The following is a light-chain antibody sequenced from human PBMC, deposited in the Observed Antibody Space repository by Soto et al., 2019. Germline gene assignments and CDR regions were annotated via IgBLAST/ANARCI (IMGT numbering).Light chain of an antibody. J-gene: IGLJ1*01. CDR1: SSNIGNSF. Sequence: QSVLTQPPSVSAAPGRTVTISCSGSSSNIGNSFVSWYQQLPGTAPRLLIYDNNERPSGIPDRFSGSKSGTTATLGITGLQTGDEADYDCGAWDGGLRAFVFGTGTKLTVL. CDR3: GAWDGGLRAFV. CDR2: DNN. V-gene: IGLV1-51*01.